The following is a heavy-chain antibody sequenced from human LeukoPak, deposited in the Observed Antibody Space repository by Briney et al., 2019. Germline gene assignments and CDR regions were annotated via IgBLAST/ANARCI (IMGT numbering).Heavy chain of an antibody. CDR1: GYTFTSYA. Sequence: HRASVKISCKASGYTFTSYAMHWVRQAPGQRLEWMGWINAGNGNTKYSQKFQGRVTITRDTSASTAYMELSSLRSEDTAVYYCARDPEIYGDYVYFDYWGQGTLVTVSS. J-gene: IGHJ4*02. D-gene: IGHD4-17*01. CDR2: INAGNGNT. CDR3: ARDPEIYGDYVYFDY. V-gene: IGHV1-3*01.